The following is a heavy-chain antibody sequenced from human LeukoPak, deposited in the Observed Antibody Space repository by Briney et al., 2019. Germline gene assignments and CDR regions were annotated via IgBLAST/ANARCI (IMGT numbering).Heavy chain of an antibody. CDR1: GLTFSTSG. J-gene: IGHJ4*02. Sequence: PGGSLRLSCTASGLTFSTSGFNWVRQAPGKGLEWVASIGPTGSDRYHADSTKDRFTISRDNANNFLYLQMNSLRAEDTAVYYCATETNGRHYDYWGQGTLLTVSS. CDR2: IGPTGSDR. D-gene: IGHD1-14*01. V-gene: IGHV3-21*06. CDR3: ATETNGRHYDY.